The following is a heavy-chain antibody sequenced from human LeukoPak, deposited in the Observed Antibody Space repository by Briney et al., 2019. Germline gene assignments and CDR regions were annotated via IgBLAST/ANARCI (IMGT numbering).Heavy chain of an antibody. J-gene: IGHJ4*02. V-gene: IGHV3-23*01. CDR1: GFTFSGYG. D-gene: IGHD2-2*01. CDR2: VSSNGGST. CDR3: AKVGSVVIPATAGGHY. Sequence: TGGSLRLSCAASGFTFSGYGVSWVRQAPGKGLEWLSTVSSNGGSTYYADSVKGRFTISRDNSKNTLSLQMNSLRAEDTAVYYCAKVGSVVIPATAGGHYWGQGTLVTVSS.